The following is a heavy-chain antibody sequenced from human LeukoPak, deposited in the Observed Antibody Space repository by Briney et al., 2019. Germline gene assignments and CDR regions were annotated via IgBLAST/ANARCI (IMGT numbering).Heavy chain of an antibody. CDR3: AGTPGTAKVKDY. V-gene: IGHV4-59*01. CDR1: GGSISSYY. D-gene: IGHD5-18*01. CDR2: IYYSGST. J-gene: IGHJ4*02. Sequence: SETLSLTCTVSGGSISSYYWSWIRQPPGKGLEWIGYIYYSGSTNYNPSLKSRVTISVDTSKNQFSLKLSSVTAADTAVYYCAGTPGTAKVKDYWGQGTLVTVSS.